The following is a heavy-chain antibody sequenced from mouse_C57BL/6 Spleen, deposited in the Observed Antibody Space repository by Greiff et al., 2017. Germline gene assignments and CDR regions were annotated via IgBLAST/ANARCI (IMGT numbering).Heavy chain of an antibody. J-gene: IGHJ3*01. Sequence: VQLQQPGAELVMPGASVKLSCKASGYTFTSYWMHWVKQRPGQGLEWIGEIDPSDSYTNYNQKFKGKSTLTVDKSSSTAYMQLSSLKSEDSAVYYCARGEVYYYGSPWFAYWGQGTLVTVSA. CDR2: IDPSDSYT. D-gene: IGHD1-1*01. CDR1: GYTFTSYW. CDR3: ARGEVYYYGSPWFAY. V-gene: IGHV1-69*01.